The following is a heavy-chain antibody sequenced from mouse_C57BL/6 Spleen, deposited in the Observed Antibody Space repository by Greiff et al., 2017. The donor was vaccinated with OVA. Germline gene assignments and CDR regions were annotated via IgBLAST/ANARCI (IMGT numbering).Heavy chain of an antibody. D-gene: IGHD2-4*01. CDR2: IWTGGGT. Sequence: VQLVESGPGLVAPSPSLSITCTVSGFSLTSYAISWVRQPPGKGLEWLGVIWTGGGTNYNSALNSRLSISKDNSKSQVFLKMNSLQTDDTARYYCARNPYDYDGGYYAMDYWGQGTSVTVSS. CDR1: GFSLTSYA. V-gene: IGHV2-9-1*01. J-gene: IGHJ4*01. CDR3: ARNPYDYDGGYYAMDY.